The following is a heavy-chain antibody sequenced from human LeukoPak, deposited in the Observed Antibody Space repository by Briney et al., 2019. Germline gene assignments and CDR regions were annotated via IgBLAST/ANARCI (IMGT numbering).Heavy chain of an antibody. D-gene: IGHD7-27*01. J-gene: IGHJ5*02. Sequence: ASVKVSCKASGYTFTGYYMHWVRQAPGQGLEWMGWINPNSGGTNYAQKFQGRVTMTRDTSISTAYMELSRLRSDDTAVDYCAPWGLNTPGPGDNWFDPWGQGTLVTVSS. CDR2: INPNSGGT. V-gene: IGHV1-2*02. CDR1: GYTFTGYY. CDR3: APWGLNTPGPGDNWFDP.